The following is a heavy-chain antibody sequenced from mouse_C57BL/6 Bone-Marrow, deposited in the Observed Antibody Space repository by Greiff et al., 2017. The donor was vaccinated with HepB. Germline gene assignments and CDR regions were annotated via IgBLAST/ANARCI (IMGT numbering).Heavy chain of an antibody. CDR2: ISNLAYSI. J-gene: IGHJ3*01. V-gene: IGHV5-15*01. D-gene: IGHD3-3*01. CDR1: GFTFSDYG. CDR3: ARGGTGFAY. Sequence: EVNLVESGGGLVQPGGSLKLSCAASGFTFSDYGMAWVRQAPRKGPEWVAFISNLAYSIYYADTVTGRFTISRENAKNTLYLEMSSLRSEDTAMYYCARGGTGFAYWGQGTLVTVSA.